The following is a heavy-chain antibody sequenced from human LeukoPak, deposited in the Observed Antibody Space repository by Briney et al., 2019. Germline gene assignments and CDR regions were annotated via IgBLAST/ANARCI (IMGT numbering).Heavy chain of an antibody. CDR3: ARDPVISWRYYYGMDV. V-gene: IGHV3-21*01. D-gene: IGHD3-10*01. Sequence: PGGSLRLSCAASGFTFSNYSMNWVRQAPGKGLEWVSSISSSSSYIYYADSVKGRFTISRDNAKNSLYLQMNSLRAEDTAVYYCARDPVISWRYYYGMDVWGQGTTVTVSS. J-gene: IGHJ6*02. CDR2: ISSSSSYI. CDR1: GFTFSNYS.